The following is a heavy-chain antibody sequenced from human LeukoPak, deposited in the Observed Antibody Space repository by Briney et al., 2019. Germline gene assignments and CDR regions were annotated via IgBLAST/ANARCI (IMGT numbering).Heavy chain of an antibody. CDR3: AREYGGGDHKYFDY. D-gene: IGHD2-21*02. V-gene: IGHV1-46*01. Sequence: ASVKVSCKASGYTFTSYYMHWVRQAPGQGLEWMGIINPSGGSTSYAQKFQGRVTMTRDMSTSTVYMELSSLRSEDTAMYYCAREYGGGDHKYFDYRGQGTLVTVSS. CDR1: GYTFTSYY. CDR2: INPSGGST. J-gene: IGHJ4*02.